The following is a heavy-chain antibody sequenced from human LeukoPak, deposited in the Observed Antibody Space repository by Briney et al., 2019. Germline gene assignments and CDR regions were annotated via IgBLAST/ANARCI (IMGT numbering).Heavy chain of an antibody. CDR2: IYPGDSDT. V-gene: IGHV5-51*01. CDR1: GYSFTSYW. CDR3: ARSITMVRGLFDP. Sequence: GESLKISSKGSGYSFTSYWIGWVRQMPGKGLEWMGIIYPGDSDTRYSPSFQGQVTISADESISTAYLQWSSLKASDTARYYCARSITMVRGLFDPWGQGTLVTVSS. J-gene: IGHJ5*02. D-gene: IGHD3-10*01.